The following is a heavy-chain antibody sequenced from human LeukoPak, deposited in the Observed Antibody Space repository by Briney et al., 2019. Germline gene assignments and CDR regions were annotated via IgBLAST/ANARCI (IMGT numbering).Heavy chain of an antibody. Sequence: PGGSLRLSCAASGFTFSSYEMNWVRQAPGEGLEWVSFISSSGSAIHYADSVRGRFTISRDNAKNSLFLQMSRLRAEDTAVYYCAREKLSFFDSSGYFDHWGQGTLVTVSS. CDR3: AREKLSFFDSSGYFDH. V-gene: IGHV3-48*03. J-gene: IGHJ4*02. D-gene: IGHD3-22*01. CDR2: ISSSGSAI. CDR1: GFTFSSYE.